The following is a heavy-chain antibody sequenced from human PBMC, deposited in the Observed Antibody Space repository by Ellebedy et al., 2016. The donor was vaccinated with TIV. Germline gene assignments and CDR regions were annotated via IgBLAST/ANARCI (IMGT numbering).Heavy chain of an antibody. CDR1: GYTFTSYG. D-gene: IGHD1-26*01. CDR3: ARNHPTRGSYYGLDY. V-gene: IGHV1-18*04. CDR2: ISAYNGNT. Sequence: AASVKVSCKASGYTFTSYGISWVRQAPGQGLEWMGWISAYNGNTNYAQKLQGRVTMTTDTSTSTAYMELRSLRSDDTAVYYCARNHPTRGSYYGLDYWGQGTLVTVSS. J-gene: IGHJ4*02.